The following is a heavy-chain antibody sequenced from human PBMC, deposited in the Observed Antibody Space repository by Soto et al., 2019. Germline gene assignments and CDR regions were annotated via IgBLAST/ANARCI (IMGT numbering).Heavy chain of an antibody. Sequence: EMQLLQSGGGLAQPGTSLRLSCAASGFTFKYYAMTWVRQAPGKGLEWVSTISGSGDKTDYADSVKGRFRVSRDNSKDTLYLQMDSLRADDTALYYCARESKWYGGQYFQDWGQGTLVTVSS. CDR1: GFTFKYYA. J-gene: IGHJ1*01. V-gene: IGHV3-23*01. D-gene: IGHD2-8*01. CDR2: ISGSGDKT. CDR3: ARESKWYGGQYFQD.